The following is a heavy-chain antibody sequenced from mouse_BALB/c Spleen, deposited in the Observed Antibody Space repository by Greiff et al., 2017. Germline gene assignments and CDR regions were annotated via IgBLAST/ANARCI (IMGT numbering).Heavy chain of an antibody. CDR3: ARWGYGSSYFDY. J-gene: IGHJ2*01. D-gene: IGHD1-1*01. CDR1: GYAFTNYL. CDR2: INPGSGGT. V-gene: IGHV1-54*01. Sequence: QVHVKQSGAELVRPGTSVKVSCKASGYAFTNYLIEWVKQRPGQGLEWIGVINPGSGGTNYNEKFKGKATLTADKSSSTAYMQLSSLTSDDSAVYFCARWGYGSSYFDYWGQGTTLTVSS.